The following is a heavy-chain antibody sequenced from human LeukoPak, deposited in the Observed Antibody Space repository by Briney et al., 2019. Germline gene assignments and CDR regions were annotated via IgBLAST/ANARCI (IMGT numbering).Heavy chain of an antibody. CDR3: ARRNPSCYGRQCYYYIDV. D-gene: IGHD2-2*01. Sequence: GGSLRLSCAASGFTFSAYWMNWVRQGPGKGLVWVARVDTDGSTVNYADSVKGRFTISRDNAKNTLYLQMNSLRADDTAVYYCARRNPSCYGRQCYYYIDVWGRRTPVTVSS. CDR2: VDTDGSTV. CDR1: GFTFSAYW. V-gene: IGHV3-74*01. J-gene: IGHJ6*03.